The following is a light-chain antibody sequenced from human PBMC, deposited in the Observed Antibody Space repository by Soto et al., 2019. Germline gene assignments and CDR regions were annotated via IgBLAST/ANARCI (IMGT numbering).Light chain of an antibody. J-gene: IGLJ2*01. CDR1: SSDVGGYNY. V-gene: IGLV2-14*01. CDR3: SSYTSRSTFII. CDR2: EVS. Sequence: QSVLTQPASVSGSPGQSITISCTGTSSDVGGYNYVSWYQQHPGKAPKLMIYEVSNRPSGVSSRFSGSKSGNTASLTVSGLQAEDEADYYCSSYTSRSTFIIFGGGTKLTVL.